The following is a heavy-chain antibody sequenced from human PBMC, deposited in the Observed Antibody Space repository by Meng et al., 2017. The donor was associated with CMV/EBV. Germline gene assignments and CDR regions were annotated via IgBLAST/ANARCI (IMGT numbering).Heavy chain of an antibody. Sequence: SETLSLTCAVYGGSFSGYYWSWIRQPPGKGLEWIGEINHSGSTNYNPSLKSRVTISVDTSKNQFSLKLSSVTAADTAVYYCARQRSSGWLYYYYGMDVRGQGTTVTVSS. V-gene: IGHV4-34*01. J-gene: IGHJ6*02. CDR2: INHSGST. CDR1: GGSFSGYY. CDR3: ARQRSSGWLYYYYGMDV. D-gene: IGHD6-19*01.